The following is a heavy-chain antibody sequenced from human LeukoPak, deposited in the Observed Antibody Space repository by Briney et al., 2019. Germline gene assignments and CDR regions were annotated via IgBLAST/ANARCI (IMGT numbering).Heavy chain of an antibody. J-gene: IGHJ4*02. CDR3: GRDCASGIDY. V-gene: IGHV4-30-4*01. CDR2: SSYSGST. D-gene: IGHD2-21*01. Sequence: PSQTLSLTCAVSGVSISSADYYWSWIRQPPGKGLEWIGYSSYSGSTSYNPSLNSRVTISVDTSKNQFSLRLSSVTAADTAVYYCGRDCASGIDYWGQGTLVTVSS. CDR1: GVSISSADYY.